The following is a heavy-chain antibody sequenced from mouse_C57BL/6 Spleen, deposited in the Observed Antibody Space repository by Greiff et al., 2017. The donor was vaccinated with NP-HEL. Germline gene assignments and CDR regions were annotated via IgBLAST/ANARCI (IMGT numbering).Heavy chain of an antibody. CDR1: GFTFSDYY. Sequence: EVQVVESEGGLVQPGSSMKLSCTASGFTFSDYYMAWVRQVPEKGLEWVANINYDGSSTYYLDSLKSRFIISRDNAKNILYLQMSSLKSEDTATYYCARRALDMDYAMDYWGQGTSVTVSS. D-gene: IGHD1-1*02. CDR3: ARRALDMDYAMDY. CDR2: INYDGSST. J-gene: IGHJ4*01. V-gene: IGHV5-16*01.